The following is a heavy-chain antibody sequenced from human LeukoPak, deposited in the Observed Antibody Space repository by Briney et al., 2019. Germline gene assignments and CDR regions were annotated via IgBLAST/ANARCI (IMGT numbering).Heavy chain of an antibody. CDR2: IYYSGST. D-gene: IGHD3-3*01. J-gene: IGHJ6*03. CDR1: GGSISSGDYY. CDR3: ARVVGGDQPTFDFWRPNYYYYYMDV. V-gene: IGHV4-30-4*01. Sequence: SETLSLTCTVSGGSISSGDYYWSWIRQPPGKGLEWIGYIYYSGSTYYNPSLKSRVTISVDTSKNQFSLKLSSVTAADTAVYYCARVVGGDQPTFDFWRPNYYYYYMDVWGKGTTVTVSS.